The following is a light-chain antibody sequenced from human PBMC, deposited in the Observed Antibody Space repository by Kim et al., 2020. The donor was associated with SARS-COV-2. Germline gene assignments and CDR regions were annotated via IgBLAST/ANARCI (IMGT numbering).Light chain of an antibody. CDR1: QSISSY. CDR3: QQSYSTWLT. V-gene: IGKV1-39*01. Sequence: DIQMIQSPSSLSASVGDRVTITCRASQSISSYLNWYQQKPGKAPKLLIYAASSLQSGVPSRFSGSGSGTDFTLTISSLQPEDFATYYCQQSYSTWLTFGGGTKVDIK. CDR2: AAS. J-gene: IGKJ4*01.